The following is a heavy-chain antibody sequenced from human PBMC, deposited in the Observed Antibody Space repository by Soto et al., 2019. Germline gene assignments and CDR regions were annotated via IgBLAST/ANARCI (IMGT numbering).Heavy chain of an antibody. CDR2: ISGSGGST. V-gene: IGHV3-23*01. D-gene: IGHD3-3*01. J-gene: IGHJ3*02. Sequence: GGSLRLSCAASGFTFSSYAMSWVRQAPGKGLEWVSAISGSGGSTYYADSVKGRFTISRDNSKNTLYLQMNSLRAEDTAVYYCAKVAPGGITIFGVVIIGAFDIWGQGTMVTVSS. CDR3: AKVAPGGITIFGVVIIGAFDI. CDR1: GFTFSSYA.